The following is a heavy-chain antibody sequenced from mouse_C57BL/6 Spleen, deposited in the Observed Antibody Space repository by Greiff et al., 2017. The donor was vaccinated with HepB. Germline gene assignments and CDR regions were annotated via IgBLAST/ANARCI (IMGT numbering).Heavy chain of an antibody. D-gene: IGHD1-1*01. V-gene: IGHV5-6*01. CDR3: ARHRGYYGSSINAMDY. Sequence: EVMLVESGGDLVKPGGSLKLSCAASGFTFSSYGMSWVRQTPDKRLEWVATISSGGSYTYYPDSVKGRFTISRDNAKNTLYLQMSSLKSEDTAMYYCARHRGYYGSSINAMDYWGQGTSVTVSS. CDR1: GFTFSSYG. CDR2: ISSGGSYT. J-gene: IGHJ4*01.